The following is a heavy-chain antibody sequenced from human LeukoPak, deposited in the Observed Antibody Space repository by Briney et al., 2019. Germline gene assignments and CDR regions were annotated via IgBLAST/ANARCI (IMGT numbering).Heavy chain of an antibody. CDR1: GFTFSSYA. CDR3: AKGQVGYCSSTSCYAFDY. V-gene: IGHV3-23*05. D-gene: IGHD2-2*01. CDR2: ITGSGSNI. Sequence: PGGSLRLSCAASGFTFSSYAMSWVRQAPGKGLERVSGITGSGSNIYYADSVKGRFTISRDNSKNTLYLQMNSLRAEDTAIYYCAKGQVGYCSSTSCYAFDYWGRGILVTVSS. J-gene: IGHJ4*02.